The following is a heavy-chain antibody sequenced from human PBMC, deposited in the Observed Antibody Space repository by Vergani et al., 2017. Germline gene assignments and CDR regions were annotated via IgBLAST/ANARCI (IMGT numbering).Heavy chain of an antibody. CDR2: ISSSGSTI. CDR1: GFTFSDYY. V-gene: IGHV3-11*01. CDR3: ARAAYSGSYDYYYGMDV. D-gene: IGHD1-26*01. Sequence: QVQLVESGGGLVKPGGSLRLSCAASGFTFSDYYMIWIRQAPGKGLEWVSYISSSGSTIYYADSVKGRFTISRDNAKNSLYLQMNSLRAEDTAVYYCARAAYSGSYDYYYGMDVWGQGTTVTVSS. J-gene: IGHJ6*02.